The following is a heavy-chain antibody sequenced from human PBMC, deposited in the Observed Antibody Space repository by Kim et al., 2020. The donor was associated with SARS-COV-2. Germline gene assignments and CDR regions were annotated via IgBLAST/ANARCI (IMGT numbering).Heavy chain of an antibody. CDR1: GSSISSYY. J-gene: IGHJ5*02. CDR2: IFYSGGT. V-gene: IGHV4-59*13. D-gene: IGHD4-4*01. CDR3: ARDGRTVGWFDP. Sequence: SETLSLTCTVSGSSISSYYWSWIRQPPGKGLEWIGYIFYSGGTNYNPSLKSRVTISINTSDNQFSLKLSSVTAADTAVYYCARDGRTVGWFDPWGQGTLVTVSS.